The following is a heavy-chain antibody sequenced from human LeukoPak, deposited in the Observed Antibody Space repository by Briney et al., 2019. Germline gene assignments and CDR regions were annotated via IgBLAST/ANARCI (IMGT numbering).Heavy chain of an antibody. J-gene: IGHJ3*02. Sequence: GGSLRLSCAASGFTFDDYAMHWVRQAPGKGLEWVSGIRWNGGSKDYADSVKGRFIISRDNAKNSLFLQMNSLRAEDMALYYCVRDISSSGWYVWASDIWGQGTTVTVSS. CDR2: IRWNGGSK. CDR1: GFTFDDYA. V-gene: IGHV3-9*03. D-gene: IGHD6-19*01. CDR3: VRDISSSGWYVWASDI.